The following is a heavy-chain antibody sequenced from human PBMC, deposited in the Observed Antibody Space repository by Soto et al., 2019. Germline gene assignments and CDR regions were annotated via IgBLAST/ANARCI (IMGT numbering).Heavy chain of an antibody. CDR1: GFTFSSYA. CDR2: ISYDGSNK. Sequence: QVQLVESGGGVVQPGRSLRLSCAASGFTFSSYAMHWVRQAPGKGLEWVVVISYDGSNKYYADSVKGRFTISRDNSKNTLYLQMNSLRAEDTAVYYCARDVAAAHWGQGTLVTVSS. CDR3: ARDVAAAH. D-gene: IGHD6-13*01. V-gene: IGHV3-30-3*01. J-gene: IGHJ4*02.